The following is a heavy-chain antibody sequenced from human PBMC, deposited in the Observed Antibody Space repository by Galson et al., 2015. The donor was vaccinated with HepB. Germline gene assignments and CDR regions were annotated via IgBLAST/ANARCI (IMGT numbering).Heavy chain of an antibody. Sequence: CAISGDSVSSNSAAWNWIRQSPSRGLEWLGRTYYRSKWYNDYAVSVKSRITINPDTSKNQFSLQLNSVTPEDTAVYYCARDDYDYVWGSYRPFDYWGQGTLVTVSS. CDR2: TYYRSKWYN. CDR1: GDSVSSNSAA. J-gene: IGHJ4*02. D-gene: IGHD3-16*02. V-gene: IGHV6-1*01. CDR3: ARDDYDYVWGSYRPFDY.